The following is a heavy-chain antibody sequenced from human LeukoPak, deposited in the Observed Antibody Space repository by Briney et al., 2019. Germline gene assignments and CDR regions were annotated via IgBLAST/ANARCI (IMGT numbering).Heavy chain of an antibody. CDR1: GFTFGDYA. Sequence: GGSLRLSCTASGFTFGDYAMSWVRQAPGKGLEWVSAISGRGVSTSYADSVRGRFTISRDNSKNTLYLQMNSLRAEDTAVYYCAKAASGNWNDVSDYWGQGTLVTVSS. CDR2: ISGRGVST. J-gene: IGHJ4*02. V-gene: IGHV3-23*01. D-gene: IGHD1-20*01. CDR3: AKAASGNWNDVSDY.